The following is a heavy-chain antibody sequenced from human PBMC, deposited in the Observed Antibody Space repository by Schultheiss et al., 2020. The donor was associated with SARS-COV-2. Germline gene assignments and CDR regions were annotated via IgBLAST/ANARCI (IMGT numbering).Heavy chain of an antibody. V-gene: IGHV4-59*08. CDR1: GGSISSYY. D-gene: IGHD6-13*01. J-gene: IGHJ5*02. Sequence: SETLSLTCAVYGGSISSYYWSWIRQPPGKGLEWIGYIYYSGSTNYNPSLKSRVTISVDTSKNQFSLKLSSVTAADTAVYYCARHFERFGIAAASNWFDPWGQGTLVTVSS. CDR3: ARHFERFGIAAASNWFDP. CDR2: IYYSGST.